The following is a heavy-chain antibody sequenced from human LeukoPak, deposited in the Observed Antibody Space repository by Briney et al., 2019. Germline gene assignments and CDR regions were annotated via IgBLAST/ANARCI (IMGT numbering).Heavy chain of an antibody. J-gene: IGHJ4*02. V-gene: IGHV3-64*01. D-gene: IGHD4-11*01. CDR3: ARGVSTVY. CDR2: ISSSGGTT. CDR1: GFTFSSYA. Sequence: GGSLTLSCVASGFTFSSYAMHWVPQAPGKGLEYVAVISSSGGTTYYANSVKGRFTISRDNSKKTLYLQMGSLRPEDMAVYYCARGVSTVYWGQGTLVTVSS.